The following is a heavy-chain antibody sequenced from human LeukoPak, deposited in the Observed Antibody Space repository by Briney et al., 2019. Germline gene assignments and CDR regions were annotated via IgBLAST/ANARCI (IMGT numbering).Heavy chain of an antibody. CDR2: ISSSSSTI. D-gene: IGHD6-13*01. J-gene: IGHJ3*02. CDR1: GFTFSSYS. V-gene: IGHV3-48*01. CDR3: ARGQQLPQDDAFDI. Sequence: GGSLRLSCAASGFTFSSYSMNWVRQAPGKGLEWVSYISSSSSTIYYADSVKGRFTISRDNAKNSLYLQMNSLRAEDTAVYYCARGQQLPQDDAFDIWGQGTMVTVSS.